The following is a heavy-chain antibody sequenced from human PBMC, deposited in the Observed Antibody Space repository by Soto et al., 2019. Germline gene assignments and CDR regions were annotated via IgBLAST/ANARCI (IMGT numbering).Heavy chain of an antibody. D-gene: IGHD2-2*03. CDR1: GGSISSSSYY. CDR2: IYYSGNT. Sequence: SETLSLTCTVSGGSISSSSYYWGWIRQPPGKGLERIGSIYYSGNTYYNPSLKSRVTISVGTSKNQFSLKLSSVTAADTAVYYCARLLDIVVVPAAMLGDYYMDVWGKGTTVTFSS. CDR3: ARLLDIVVVPAAMLGDYYMDV. J-gene: IGHJ6*03. V-gene: IGHV4-39*01.